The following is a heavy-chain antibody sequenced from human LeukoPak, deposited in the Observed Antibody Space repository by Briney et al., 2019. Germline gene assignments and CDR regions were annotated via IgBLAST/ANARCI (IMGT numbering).Heavy chain of an antibody. J-gene: IGHJ4*02. Sequence: GGSLRLSCAASGFTFSSYAMNWVRQAPGKGLEWVSAISGSGGGTYYSDSVKGRFTTSRDNSKNTLYLQMNSLRAEDTAVYYCAKAPRYYYDSSGYPYYFDYWGQGTLVTVSS. CDR1: GFTFSSYA. CDR2: ISGSGGGT. CDR3: AKAPRYYYDSSGYPYYFDY. D-gene: IGHD3-22*01. V-gene: IGHV3-23*01.